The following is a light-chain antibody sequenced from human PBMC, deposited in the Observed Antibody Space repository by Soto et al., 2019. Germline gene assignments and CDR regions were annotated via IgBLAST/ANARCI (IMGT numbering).Light chain of an antibody. CDR2: GAS. CDR1: QSVSSSY. J-gene: IGKJ4*01. Sequence: EIVWTQSPGTLSLSPGERATLSCRASQSVSSSYLAWYQQKPGQAPRLLIYGASSRATGIPDRFSGSGSGTDFTLTISRLEPEDFAVYYCQQYGGSPRLTFGGGTKVDIK. V-gene: IGKV3-20*01. CDR3: QQYGGSPRLT.